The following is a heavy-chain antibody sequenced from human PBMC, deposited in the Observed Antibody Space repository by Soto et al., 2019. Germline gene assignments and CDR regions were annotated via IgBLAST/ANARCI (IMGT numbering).Heavy chain of an antibody. CDR1: GGSISSGGYY. Sequence: SETLSLTCTVSGGSISSGGYYWSWIRQHPGKGLEWIGYIYYSGSTYYNPSLKSRITISVDTSKNQFSLKLSSVTAADTAVYYCARSIGGFLDYWGQGTLVTVSS. V-gene: IGHV4-31*03. CDR3: ARSIGGFLDY. J-gene: IGHJ4*02. CDR2: IYYSGST. D-gene: IGHD2-15*01.